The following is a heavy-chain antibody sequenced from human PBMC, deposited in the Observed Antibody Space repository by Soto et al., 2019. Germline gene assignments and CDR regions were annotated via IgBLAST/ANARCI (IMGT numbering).Heavy chain of an antibody. CDR1: SFVFNVYS. Sequence: PGGSLRLSCTASSFVFNVYSLHWVRQAPGRGLEWLALISYDGGNKYYADSVKGRFTISRDNSKDTLFLQMNSLRPEDTAVYYCARDKDQYDFWGGTLDSWGQGTLVTVSS. CDR2: ISYDGGNK. V-gene: IGHV3-30-3*01. J-gene: IGHJ4*02. D-gene: IGHD3-3*01. CDR3: ARDKDQYDFWGGTLDS.